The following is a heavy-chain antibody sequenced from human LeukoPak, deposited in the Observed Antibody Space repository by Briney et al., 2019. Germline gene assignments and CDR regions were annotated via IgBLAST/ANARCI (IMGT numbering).Heavy chain of an antibody. Sequence: SPVKLSCKASGATFSTYVISWVRQAPGQRLEWMGEIIPIFRTAIYAQKFQGRVTITTDESTSTAYMELSILRVEDTAVYYCVVEAANYWGQGTVVTVSS. CDR1: GATFSTYV. CDR3: VVEAANY. CDR2: IIPIFRTA. V-gene: IGHV1-69*05. D-gene: IGHD1-26*01. J-gene: IGHJ4*02.